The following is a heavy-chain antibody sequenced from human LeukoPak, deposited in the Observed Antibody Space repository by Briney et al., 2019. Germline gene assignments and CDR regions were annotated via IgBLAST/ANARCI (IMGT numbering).Heavy chain of an antibody. CDR1: GYSFTSYW. J-gene: IGHJ3*02. CDR3: ATTYCSGGSCYDAFDI. D-gene: IGHD2-15*01. CDR2: IYPGDSNT. V-gene: IGHV5-51*01. Sequence: GESLKISCKGSGYSFTSYWIGWVRQMSGKGLEWMGIIYPGDSNTRYSPSFQGQVTISADKSISTAYLQWSSLKASDTAMYYCATTYCSGGSCYDAFDIWGQGTMVTVSS.